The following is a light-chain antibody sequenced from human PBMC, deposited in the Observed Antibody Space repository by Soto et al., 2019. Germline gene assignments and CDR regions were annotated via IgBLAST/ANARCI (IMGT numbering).Light chain of an antibody. Sequence: QSLLTQPASVSGSAGQSITISCAGTSSDVGGYNYVSWYQQHPGKAPKLMIYEVSNRPSGVSNRFSDSKSGNTASLTISGLQAEDEADYYCSSYTSSSTYVFGTGTKVTVL. V-gene: IGLV2-14*01. J-gene: IGLJ1*01. CDR2: EVS. CDR1: SSDVGGYNY. CDR3: SSYTSSSTYV.